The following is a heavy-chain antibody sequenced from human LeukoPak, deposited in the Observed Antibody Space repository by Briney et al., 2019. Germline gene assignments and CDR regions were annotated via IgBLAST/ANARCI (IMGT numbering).Heavy chain of an antibody. V-gene: IGHV3-66*03. CDR3: ARDLATIAHYYYYMDV. J-gene: IGHJ6*03. Sequence: GGSLRLSCAASGFTVSSNYMSWVRQAPGKGLEWVSVIYSSGSTYYADSVKGRFTISRDNSKNTLYLQMNSLRAEDTAVYYCARDLATIAHYYYYMDVWGKGTTVTVSS. CDR1: GFTVSSNY. D-gene: IGHD5-12*01. CDR2: IYSSGST.